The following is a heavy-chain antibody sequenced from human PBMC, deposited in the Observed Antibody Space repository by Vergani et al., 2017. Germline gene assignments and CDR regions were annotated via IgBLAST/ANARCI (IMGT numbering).Heavy chain of an antibody. D-gene: IGHD6-19*01. Sequence: EVQLVESGGGLVKPGGSLRLSCAASGFTFSSYSMNWVRQAPGKGLEWVSSISSSSSYIYYADSVKGRFTISRDNAKNSLYLQMNSLRAEDTAVYYCASPGYSSGWYPGYFDYWGQGTLVTVSS. CDR2: ISSSSSYI. J-gene: IGHJ4*02. V-gene: IGHV3-21*01. CDR3: ASPGYSSGWYPGYFDY. CDR1: GFTFSSYS.